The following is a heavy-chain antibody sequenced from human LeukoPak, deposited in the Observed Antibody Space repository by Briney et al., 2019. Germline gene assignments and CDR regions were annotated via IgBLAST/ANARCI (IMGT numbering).Heavy chain of an antibody. D-gene: IGHD3-9*01. CDR3: ARGQRGGYFDWLNYFDY. CDR1: GFTFSSYA. CDR2: ISYDGSNK. Sequence: HPGGSLRLSCAASGFTFSSYAMHWVRQAPGKGLEWVAVISYDGSNKYYADSVKGRFTISRDNSKNTLYLQMNSLRAEDTAVYYCARGQRGGYFDWLNYFDYWGQGTLVTVSS. J-gene: IGHJ4*02. V-gene: IGHV3-30*04.